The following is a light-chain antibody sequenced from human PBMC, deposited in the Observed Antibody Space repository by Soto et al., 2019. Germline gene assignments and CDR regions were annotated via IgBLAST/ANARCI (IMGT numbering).Light chain of an antibody. V-gene: IGLV4-60*02. Sequence: QSVLTQSSSASASLGSSVKLTCTLSSGHSGYTIAWHQQQPGKAPRYLMNLERTGTYNKGSGVPDRFSGSSSGADRYLTISHLQFEDEADYYCETWDTNSWVFGGGTKLTVL. CDR2: LERTGTY. CDR1: SGHSGYT. J-gene: IGLJ3*02. CDR3: ETWDTNSWV.